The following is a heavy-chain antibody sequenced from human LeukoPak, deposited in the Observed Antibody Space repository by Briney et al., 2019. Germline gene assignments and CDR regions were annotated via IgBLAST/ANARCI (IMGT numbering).Heavy chain of an antibody. CDR1: GYTFTDYY. D-gene: IGHD2-2*01. CDR2: INPKSGGT. J-gene: IGHJ4*02. V-gene: IGHV1-2*02. CDR3: ARGCCTSCVKEGLRQGD. Sequence: ASVKVSCKASGYTFTDYYIHWVRQAPGQGLECMGWINPKSGGTNYVQKFQGRVTMTRDTSISTAYMELSSLRSDDTAVYYCARGCCTSCVKEGLRQGDWGQGTLATVSS.